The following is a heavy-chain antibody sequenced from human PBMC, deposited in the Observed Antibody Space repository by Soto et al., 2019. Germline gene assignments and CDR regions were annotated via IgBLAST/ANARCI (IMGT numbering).Heavy chain of an antibody. V-gene: IGHV3-30*03. Sequence: PGGSLRLSCAASGFTFSTFGLNWVRQAPGQGLEWVAIITHDGKNIYYGDSVRGRFTISRDNSKNTLYLQIDSLRADDTAVYYCAREGEGGSYPLDYWGHGTLVTVSS. D-gene: IGHD1-26*01. CDR2: ITHDGKNI. CDR1: GFTFSTFG. J-gene: IGHJ4*01. CDR3: AREGEGGSYPLDY.